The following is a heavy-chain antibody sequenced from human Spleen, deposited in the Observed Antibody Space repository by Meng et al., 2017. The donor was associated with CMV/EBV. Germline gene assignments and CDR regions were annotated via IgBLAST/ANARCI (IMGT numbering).Heavy chain of an antibody. CDR3: ARAGTSSSFGHYYYGMDV. J-gene: IGHJ6*02. CDR1: FSSYA. D-gene: IGHD6-6*01. V-gene: IGHV1-69*10. Sequence: FSSYAISWVRQAPGQGLEWMGGIIPILGIANYAQKFQGRVTITADKSTSTAYMELSSLRSEDTAVYYCARAGTSSSFGHYYYGMDVWGQGTTVTVSS. CDR2: IIPILGIA.